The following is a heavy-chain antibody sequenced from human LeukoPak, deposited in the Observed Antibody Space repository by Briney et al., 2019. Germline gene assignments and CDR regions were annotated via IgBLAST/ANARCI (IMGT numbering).Heavy chain of an antibody. D-gene: IGHD3-16*01. CDR3: ARGLPINWFDP. CDR2: IYYSGST. CDR1: GGSISSYY. V-gene: IGHV4-59*01. Sequence: PSETLSLTCTVSGGSISSYYWSWIRQPPGKGPEWIGCIYYSGSTNYNPSLKSRVTISVDTSKNQFSLKLSSVTAAGTAVYYCARGLPINWFDPWGQGTLVTVSS. J-gene: IGHJ5*02.